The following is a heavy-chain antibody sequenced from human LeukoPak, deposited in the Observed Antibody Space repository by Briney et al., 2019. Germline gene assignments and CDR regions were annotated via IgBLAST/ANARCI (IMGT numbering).Heavy chain of an antibody. V-gene: IGHV4-59*01. CDR3: ARDRRLVYYDSSAYYDAFDI. CDR2: IYYSGST. Sequence: SETPSLTCTVSGDSISFYYWSWIRKPPGRGLEGVGYIYYSGSTNYNPSLKSRVTISVHTSKNQFSLKLSSVTAADTAVYYCARDRRLVYYDSSAYYDAFDIWGQGTMVTVSS. J-gene: IGHJ3*02. D-gene: IGHD3-22*01. CDR1: GDSISFYY.